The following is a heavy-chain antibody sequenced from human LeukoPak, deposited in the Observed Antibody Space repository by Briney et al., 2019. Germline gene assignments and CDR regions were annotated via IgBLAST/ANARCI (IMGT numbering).Heavy chain of an antibody. Sequence: SETLSLTCAVYGGSFSGYYWSWIRQPPGKGLEWIGEINHSGSTNYNPSLKSRVTISVDTSKNQFSLKLSSVTAADTAVYYCAKERRDGYNYPPYFDYWGQGTLVTVSS. CDR2: INHSGST. CDR3: AKERRDGYNYPPYFDY. V-gene: IGHV4-34*01. CDR1: GGSFSGYY. J-gene: IGHJ4*02. D-gene: IGHD5-24*01.